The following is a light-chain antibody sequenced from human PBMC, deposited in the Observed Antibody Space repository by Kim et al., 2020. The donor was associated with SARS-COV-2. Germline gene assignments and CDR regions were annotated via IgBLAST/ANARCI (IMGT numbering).Light chain of an antibody. CDR2: AAA. CDR1: HGISCW. Sequence: SASVGDIATITCQASHGISCWLASYQQKPRAAPILLFYAAASLQRGVPSRFSGSGCGTDFTLTISRLQPEDFTNYYCQQANTFPTFGQGTRLEIK. J-gene: IGKJ5*01. V-gene: IGKV1D-12*01. CDR3: QQANTFPT.